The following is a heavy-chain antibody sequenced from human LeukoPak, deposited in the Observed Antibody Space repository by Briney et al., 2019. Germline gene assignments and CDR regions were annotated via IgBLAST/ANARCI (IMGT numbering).Heavy chain of an antibody. CDR1: GSTFEDYA. V-gene: IGHV3-9*01. CDR2: ISWNSDSI. D-gene: IGHD5-12*01. Sequence: PGGSLRLSCAVSGSTFEDYAMHWVRQVPGKGLEWVSGISWNSDSIGYGDSVKGRFTISRDNAKNSLYLQMNSLRPEDTALYYCATNGGGDSGYGNFDYWGQGTLVTVSS. J-gene: IGHJ4*02. CDR3: ATNGGGDSGYGNFDY.